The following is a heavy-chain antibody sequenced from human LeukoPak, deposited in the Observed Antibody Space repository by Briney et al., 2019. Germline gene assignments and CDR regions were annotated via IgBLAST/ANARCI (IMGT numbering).Heavy chain of an antibody. V-gene: IGHV1-2*06. Sequence: ASVKVSCKGSGYTFTGHYMHWVRQAPGQGLEWMGRINPNSGGTNYAQKFQGRVTMTRGTPINTAYMELGSLTSDDTAVYYCARDLSGPNPLDYWGQGTLVTVSS. CDR1: GYTFTGHY. CDR2: INPNSGGT. CDR3: ARDLSGPNPLDY. D-gene: IGHD1-14*01. J-gene: IGHJ4*02.